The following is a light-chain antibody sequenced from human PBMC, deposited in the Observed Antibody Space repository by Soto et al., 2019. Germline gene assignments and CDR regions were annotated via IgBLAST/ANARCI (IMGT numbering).Light chain of an antibody. CDR1: QTISSW. Sequence: DIQMTQSPSTLSGSVGDRVTITCRASQTISSWLAWYQQKPGKAPKLLIYKASTLKSGVPSRFTGSGSGTEFTLTISSLQPDDFAIYYCQQYSSYSPYTFGQGTRLEIK. CDR3: QQYSSYSPYT. V-gene: IGKV1-5*03. CDR2: KAS. J-gene: IGKJ5*01.